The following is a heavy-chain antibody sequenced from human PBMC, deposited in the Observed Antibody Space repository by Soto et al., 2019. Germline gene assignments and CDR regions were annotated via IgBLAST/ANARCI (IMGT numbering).Heavy chain of an antibody. Sequence: SVKVSCKASGGTFNTYTFNWVRQVPGQGLEWMGGIIPIFGTTNYAQKLQGRVTFTADESTSTAYMELRDLRSEDTAVYYCAREEGYYDGSGYYYGYHFLHFWGQGTLVTVSS. CDR3: AREEGYYDGSGYYYGYHFLHF. D-gene: IGHD3-22*01. J-gene: IGHJ4*02. V-gene: IGHV1-69*13. CDR2: IIPIFGTT. CDR1: GGTFNTYT.